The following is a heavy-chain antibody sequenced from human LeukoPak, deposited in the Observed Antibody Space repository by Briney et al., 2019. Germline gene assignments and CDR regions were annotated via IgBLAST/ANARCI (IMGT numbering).Heavy chain of an antibody. CDR3: ANTPLAAAGSPSAPFDP. CDR2: NYYSGST. J-gene: IGHJ5*02. V-gene: IGHV4-39*01. Sequence: PSETRSRNCTDFSVSISSRREYWEGFRKTGGRGVERIGRNYYSGSTYYNPSLKSRVTISVDTSKNQFSLKLSSVTAADTAVYYCANTPLAAAGSPSAPFDPWGQGTLVTVSS. D-gene: IGHD6-13*01. CDR1: SVSISSRREY.